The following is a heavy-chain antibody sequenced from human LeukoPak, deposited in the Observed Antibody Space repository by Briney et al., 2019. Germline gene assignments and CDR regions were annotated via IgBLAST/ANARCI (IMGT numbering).Heavy chain of an antibody. D-gene: IGHD5-12*01. CDR3: ARAVGYSGYDPPLYYYYYYMDV. V-gene: IGHV1-18*01. CDR1: GYTFTSYG. CDR2: ISAYNGNT. J-gene: IGHJ6*03. Sequence: ASVKVSCKASGYTFTSYGISWVRQAPGQGLEWMGWISAYNGNTNYAQKLQGRVTMTTDTSTSTAYMELRSLRSDDAAVYYCARAVGYSGYDPPLYYYYYYMDVWGKGTTVTISS.